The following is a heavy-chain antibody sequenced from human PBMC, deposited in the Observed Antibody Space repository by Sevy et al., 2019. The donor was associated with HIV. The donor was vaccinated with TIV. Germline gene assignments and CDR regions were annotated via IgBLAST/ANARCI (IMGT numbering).Heavy chain of an antibody. V-gene: IGHV3-15*01. J-gene: IGHJ4*02. CDR1: GFTFSNAW. CDR3: TTDTKKRGLSALLDY. CDR2: IKSKADGGTT. Sequence: GGCLRLSCAASGFTFSNAWMSWVRQAPGKGLEWIGRIKSKADGGTTDYAAPVKGRFTISRDDSRNTLYLQMKSLKTADAAISYCTTDTKKRGLSALLDYWGQGTLVTVSS. D-gene: IGHD3-10*01.